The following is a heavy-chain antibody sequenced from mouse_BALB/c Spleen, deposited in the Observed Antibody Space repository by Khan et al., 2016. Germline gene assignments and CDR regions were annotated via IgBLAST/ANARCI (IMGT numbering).Heavy chain of an antibody. V-gene: IGHV5-9*02. J-gene: IGHJ1*01. CDR2: ISSGGSYT. Sequence: EVELVESGGGLVKPGGSLKLSCAASGFAFSSYDMSWVRQTPEKRLEWVATISSGGSYTYYPDSVKGRFTISRDNARNTLYLQLSSLRSEDPAFFYCARHVRLYYGNYNWYFDVWGAGTTVTVSS. D-gene: IGHD2-1*01. CDR3: ARHVRLYYGNYNWYFDV. CDR1: GFAFSSYD.